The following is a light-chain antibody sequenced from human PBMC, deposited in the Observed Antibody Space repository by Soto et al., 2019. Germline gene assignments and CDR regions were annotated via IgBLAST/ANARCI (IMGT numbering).Light chain of an antibody. V-gene: IGKV1-27*01. J-gene: IGKJ3*01. CDR2: AAS. Sequence: DIQMTQSPSSLSASVGDRVTITCRASQDISNYLAWYQQRPGEVPKLLIYAASTLHSWVPSRFSGSGSGTDFALALSSLQPEDAATYFCQKCNSPPPFTFGPGTKVHLK. CDR1: QDISNY. CDR3: QKCNSPPPFT.